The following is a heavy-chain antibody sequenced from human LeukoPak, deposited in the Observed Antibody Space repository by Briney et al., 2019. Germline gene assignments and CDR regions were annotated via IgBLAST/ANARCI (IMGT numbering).Heavy chain of an antibody. V-gene: IGHV3-21*01. CDR3: ARDFGEPHSSGYYYYYYGMDV. D-gene: IGHD3-22*01. Sequence: PGGSLRLSCAASGFTFSSYSMNWVRQAPGKGLEWVSSISSSSSYIYYADSVKGRFTISRDNAKNSLYLQMNSLRAEDTAVYYCARDFGEPHSSGYYYYYYGMDVWGQGTTVTVSS. J-gene: IGHJ6*02. CDR1: GFTFSSYS. CDR2: ISSSSSYI.